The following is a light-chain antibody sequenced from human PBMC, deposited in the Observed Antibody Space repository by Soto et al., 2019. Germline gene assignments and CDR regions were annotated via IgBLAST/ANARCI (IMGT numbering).Light chain of an antibody. CDR3: QQYGSSPYT. CDR2: GAS. Sequence: EIVLTQSPGTLSLPPGERATLSCRASQSVSGTYLAWYQQKPGQAPRLLIYGASSRATGIPDRFSGSGSGTDFTLTISRLEPEDFAVYYCQQYGSSPYTFGQGTKLEI. V-gene: IGKV3-20*01. J-gene: IGKJ2*01. CDR1: QSVSGTY.